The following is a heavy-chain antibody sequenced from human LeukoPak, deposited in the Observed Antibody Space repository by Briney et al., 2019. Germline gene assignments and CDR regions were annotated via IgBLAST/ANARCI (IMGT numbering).Heavy chain of an antibody. CDR3: ARSRDGWDFDY. D-gene: IGHD2-2*03. CDR1: GGTFSSYA. Sequence: GASVKVSCKASGGTFSSYAISWVRQAPGQGLEWMGRIIPILGIANYAQKFQGRVTITADKSTSTAYMELSSLRSDDTAVYYCARSRDGWDFDYWGQGTLVTVSS. CDR2: IIPILGIA. V-gene: IGHV1-69*04. J-gene: IGHJ4*02.